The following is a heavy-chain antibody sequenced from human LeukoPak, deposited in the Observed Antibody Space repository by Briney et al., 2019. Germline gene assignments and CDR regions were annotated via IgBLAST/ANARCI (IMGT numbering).Heavy chain of an antibody. CDR3: ARTNYGDYRNWFDP. D-gene: IGHD4-17*01. J-gene: IGHJ5*02. V-gene: IGHV2-70*04. Sequence: SGPTPVNPTQTLTLTCTFSGFSLSTSGMRVSWIRQPPGKALEWLARIDWDDDKFYSTSLKTRLTISKDTSKDQVVLTMTNMDPVDTATYYCARTNYGDYRNWFDPWDQGTLVTVSS. CDR2: IDWDDDK. CDR1: GFSLSTSGMR.